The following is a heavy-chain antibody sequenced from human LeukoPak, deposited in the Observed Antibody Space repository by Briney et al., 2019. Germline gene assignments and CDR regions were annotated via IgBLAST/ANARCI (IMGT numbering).Heavy chain of an antibody. Sequence: GGSLRLSRAASGFTFSSYGMHWVRQAPGKGLEWVAVIWYDGSNKYYADSVKGRFTISRDNSKNTLYLQMNSLRAEDTAVYYCARESVVVITQYYFDYWGQGTLVTVSS. CDR1: GFTFSSYG. CDR3: ARESVVVITQYYFDY. D-gene: IGHD3-22*01. J-gene: IGHJ4*02. V-gene: IGHV3-33*01. CDR2: IWYDGSNK.